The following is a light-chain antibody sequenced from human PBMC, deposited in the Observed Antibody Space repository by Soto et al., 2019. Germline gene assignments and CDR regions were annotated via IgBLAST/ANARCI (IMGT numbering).Light chain of an antibody. CDR1: SSDVGGYNY. CDR3: SSYTSSSTPIYV. Sequence: QSALTQPASVSGSPGQSITISCTGTSSDVGGYNYVSWYQQHPGKAPKLMIYEVSNRPSGVSNRFSGSKSGNTASLTISGLQAEDEADYYCSSYTSSSTPIYVFGTGTKVTV. CDR2: EVS. J-gene: IGLJ1*01. V-gene: IGLV2-14*01.